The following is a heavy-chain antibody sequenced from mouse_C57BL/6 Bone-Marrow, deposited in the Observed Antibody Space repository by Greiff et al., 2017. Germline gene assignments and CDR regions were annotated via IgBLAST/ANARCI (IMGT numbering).Heavy chain of an antibody. CDR2: IHPNSGST. CDR3: ARRDYDVGFAY. CDR1: GYTFTSYW. J-gene: IGHJ3*01. V-gene: IGHV1-64*01. Sequence: VQLQQPGAELVKPGASVKLSCKASGYTFTSYWMHWVKQRPGQGLEWIGMIHPNSGSTNYNEKFKSKATLTVDKSSSTAYMQLSSMTSEDSAVYYCARRDYDVGFAYWGQGTLVTVSA. D-gene: IGHD2-4*01.